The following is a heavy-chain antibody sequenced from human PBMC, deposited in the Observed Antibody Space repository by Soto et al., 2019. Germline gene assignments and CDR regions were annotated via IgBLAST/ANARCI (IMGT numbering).Heavy chain of an antibody. D-gene: IGHD6-19*01. J-gene: IGHJ4*02. V-gene: IGHV1-18*04. CDR1: GYTFANYD. CDR2: VSNKNGVT. CDR3: ARESLYTGWYGFDY. Sequence: QVPLVQSGGEVKKPGASVKVSCKTSGYTFANYDFSWVRQAPGQGLEWMGWVSNKNGVTSYAEKFRDRVTITTDTSTSTVYMELRSLTSDDTAVYFCARESLYTGWYGFDYWGQGAQVTVSS.